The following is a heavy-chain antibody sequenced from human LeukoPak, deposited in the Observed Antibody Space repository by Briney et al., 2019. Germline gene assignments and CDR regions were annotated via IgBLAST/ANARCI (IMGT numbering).Heavy chain of an antibody. J-gene: IGHJ4*02. V-gene: IGHV1-2*02. CDR2: INPNSGGT. CDR3: ARAPLLYYGSGSYYTY. CDR1: GYTFTGYY. Sequence: ASVKVSCKASGYTFTGYYMHWVRQAPGQGLEWMGWINPNSGGTNYAQKFQGRVTMTRDTSISTAYMEPSRLRSDDTAVYYCARAPLLYYGSGSYYTYWGQGTLVTVSS. D-gene: IGHD3-10*01.